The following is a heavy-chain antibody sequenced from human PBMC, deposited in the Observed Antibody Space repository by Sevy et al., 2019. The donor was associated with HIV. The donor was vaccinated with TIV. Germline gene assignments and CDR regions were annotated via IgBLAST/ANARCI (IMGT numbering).Heavy chain of an antibody. CDR1: GFTFSAYW. Sequence: GGSLRLSCAASGFTFSAYWMSWVRQAPGKGLEWVANIKQDGSEKYHVDSVKGRFIISRDNAKNSLYLQMNSLRAEDTAVYYCGRSIAVAGGHYWGQGTLVTVSS. V-gene: IGHV3-7*01. CDR2: IKQDGSEK. D-gene: IGHD6-19*01. J-gene: IGHJ4*02. CDR3: GRSIAVAGGHY.